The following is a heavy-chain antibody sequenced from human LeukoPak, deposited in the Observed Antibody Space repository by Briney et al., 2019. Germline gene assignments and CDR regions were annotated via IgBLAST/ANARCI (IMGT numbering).Heavy chain of an antibody. CDR2: IYYSGST. V-gene: IGHV4-30-4*01. CDR1: GGSISSGDYY. D-gene: IGHD6-25*01. Sequence: PSETLSLTCTVSGGSISSGDYYWSWLRQPPGKGLEWIGYIYYSGSTYYNPSLKSRVTMSVDTSKNQFSLKLSSVTAADTAVFYCARDRGGIAADWGQGILVTVSS. J-gene: IGHJ4*02. CDR3: ARDRGGIAAD.